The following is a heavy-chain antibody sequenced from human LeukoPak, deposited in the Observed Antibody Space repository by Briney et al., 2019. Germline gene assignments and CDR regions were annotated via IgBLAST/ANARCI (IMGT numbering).Heavy chain of an antibody. CDR2: TIPIFGTA. CDR3: AWHSSSWYMLVY. Sequence: GASVKVSCKASGGTFSSYAISWVRQAPGQGLEWMGGTIPIFGTANYAQKFQGRVTITADKSTSTAYMELSSLRSEDTAVYYCAWHSSSWYMLVYWGQGTLVTVSS. D-gene: IGHD6-13*01. J-gene: IGHJ4*02. CDR1: GGTFSSYA. V-gene: IGHV1-69*06.